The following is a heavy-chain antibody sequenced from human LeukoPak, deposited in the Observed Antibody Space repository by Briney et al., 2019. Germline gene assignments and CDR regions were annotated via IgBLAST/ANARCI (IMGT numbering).Heavy chain of an antibody. CDR3: AREGAVAGKVPTV. V-gene: IGHV3-53*01. Sequence: GGSLRLSCAASGFTVSSNYMSWVRQAPGKGLEWVSVIYSGGSTYYADSVKGRFTISRDNSKNTLYLQMNSQRAEDTAVYYCAREGAVAGKVPTVWGQGTLVTVSS. J-gene: IGHJ4*02. D-gene: IGHD6-19*01. CDR2: IYSGGST. CDR1: GFTVSSNY.